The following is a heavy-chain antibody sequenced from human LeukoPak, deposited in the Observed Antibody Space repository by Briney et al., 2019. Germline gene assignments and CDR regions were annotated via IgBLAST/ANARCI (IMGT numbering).Heavy chain of an antibody. CDR2: IIPIFGTA. CDR1: GGTFSSYA. Sequence: ASVKVSCKASGGTFSSYAISWARQAPGQGLEWMGGIIPIFGTANYAQKFQGRVTITADESTSTAYMELSSLRSEDTAVYYCARAAQYSGSYGYWGQGTLVTVSS. CDR3: ARAAQYSGSYGY. D-gene: IGHD1-26*01. V-gene: IGHV1-69*13. J-gene: IGHJ4*02.